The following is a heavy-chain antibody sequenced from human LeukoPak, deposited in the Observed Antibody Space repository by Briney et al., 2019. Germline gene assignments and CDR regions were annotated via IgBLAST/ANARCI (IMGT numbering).Heavy chain of an antibody. CDR1: GFTFSDYY. D-gene: IGHD1-26*01. CDR3: ARDRDSGSSLDY. V-gene: IGHV3-11*06. CDR2: ISSSSSYT. Sequence: PGGSLRLSCAASGFTFSDYYMSWIRQAPGKGLEWVSYISSSSSYTNYADSVKGRFTISRDNAKNSLYLQMNSLRAEDTAVYYCARDRDSGSSLDYWGQGTLVAVSS. J-gene: IGHJ4*02.